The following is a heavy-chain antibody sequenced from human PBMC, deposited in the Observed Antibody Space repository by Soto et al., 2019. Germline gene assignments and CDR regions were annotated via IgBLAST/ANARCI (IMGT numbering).Heavy chain of an antibody. CDR3: ARIGVSSTSFRFDP. CDR1: GGTFSSYT. CDR2: IIPILGIA. J-gene: IGHJ5*02. D-gene: IGHD2-2*01. Sequence: QVQLVQSGAEVKKPRSSVKVSCKASGGTFSSYTISWVRQAPGQGLEWMGRIIPILGIANYAQKFQCRVTITADKSTSTAYMELSSLRSEDTAVYYCARIGVSSTSFRFDPWGQGTLVTVSS. V-gene: IGHV1-69*02.